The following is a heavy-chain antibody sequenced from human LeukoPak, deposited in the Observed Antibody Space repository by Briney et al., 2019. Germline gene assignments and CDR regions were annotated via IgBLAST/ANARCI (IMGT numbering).Heavy chain of an antibody. CDR2: IIPILGIA. J-gene: IGHJ6*02. V-gene: IGHV1-69*04. D-gene: IGHD3-3*01. Sequence: SVKVSCKASGGTFSSYAISWVRQAPGQGLEWMGRIIPILGIANYAQKFQGRVTITADKSTSTAYMELRSLRSDDTAVYYCARSHYDFWSGYYADYYYGMDVWGQGTTVTVSS. CDR1: GGTFSSYA. CDR3: ARSHYDFWSGYYADYYYGMDV.